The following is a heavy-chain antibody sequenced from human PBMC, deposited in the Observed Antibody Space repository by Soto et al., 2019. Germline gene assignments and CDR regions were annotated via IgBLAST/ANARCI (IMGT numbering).Heavy chain of an antibody. D-gene: IGHD3-10*01. V-gene: IGHV3-7*01. CDR3: ARDETYYYGSGPV. CDR2: IKQDGSEK. J-gene: IGHJ4*02. Sequence: GSLRLSCAASGFTFSTYRMSWVRQAPGKGLEWVANIKQDGSEKYYVDSVKGRFTISRDNAKNSLYLQMNSLRAEDTAVYYCARDETYYYGSGPVGGQGTLVTVSS. CDR1: GFTFSTYR.